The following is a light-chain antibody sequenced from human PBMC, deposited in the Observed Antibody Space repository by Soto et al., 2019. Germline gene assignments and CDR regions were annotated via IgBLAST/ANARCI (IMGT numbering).Light chain of an antibody. J-gene: IGLJ1*01. Sequence: QSVLTQPSSVSGSPGQSVTISCTGTSSDVGGYNYVSWYQQHPGTAPKLMIYDVSMRPSGVPDRFSGSKSGNTASLTISGLQAEDEADYYCCSYAGSYTLYVFGTGTKLTVL. CDR2: DVS. V-gene: IGLV2-11*01. CDR3: CSYAGSYTLYV. CDR1: SSDVGGYNY.